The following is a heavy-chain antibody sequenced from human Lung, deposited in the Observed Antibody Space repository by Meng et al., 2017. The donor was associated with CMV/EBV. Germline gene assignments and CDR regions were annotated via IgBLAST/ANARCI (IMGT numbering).Heavy chain of an antibody. CDR2: IYYSGST. Sequence: GXXKLSCTVSGGSISSYYWSWIRQPPGKGLEWIGYIYYSGSTNYNPSLKSRVTISVDTSKNQFSLKLSSVTAADTAVYYCARDLGYCSSTSCYYYYGMDVXGQGXTVTVSS. CDR1: GGSISSYY. CDR3: ARDLGYCSSTSCYYYYGMDV. J-gene: IGHJ6*02. V-gene: IGHV4-59*01. D-gene: IGHD2-2*01.